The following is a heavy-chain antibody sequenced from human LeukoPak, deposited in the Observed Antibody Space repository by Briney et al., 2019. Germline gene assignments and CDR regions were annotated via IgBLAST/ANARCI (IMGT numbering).Heavy chain of an antibody. CDR1: GFTFSRYS. J-gene: IGHJ4*02. V-gene: IGHV3-48*01. Sequence: GGSLRLSCAASGFTFSRYSMNGGRQAPGKGLEGLSYISSRSSTIYYADSVKGRFTISRDNSKNTLYLEMNSLRAEDTVVYYCTSSSGWLRGDSDYWGQGTLVTVSS. CDR2: ISSRSSTI. D-gene: IGHD6-19*01. CDR3: TSSSGWLRGDSDY.